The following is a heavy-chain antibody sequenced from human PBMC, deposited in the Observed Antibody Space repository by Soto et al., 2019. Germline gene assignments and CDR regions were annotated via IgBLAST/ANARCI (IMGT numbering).Heavy chain of an antibody. V-gene: IGHV3-23*01. D-gene: IGHD6-13*01. J-gene: IGHJ4*02. CDR3: AKEGRYSSSSGYCDY. CDR1: GFTFSSYG. Sequence: EVQLLESGGGLVQPGGSLRLSCAASGFTFSSYGMSWVRQAPGKGLEWVSGISGSGGSTYYADSVKGRFTISRDKPKNTLYLQMNSLRAEDTAVYYCAKEGRYSSSSGYCDYWGQGTLVTVSS. CDR2: ISGSGGST.